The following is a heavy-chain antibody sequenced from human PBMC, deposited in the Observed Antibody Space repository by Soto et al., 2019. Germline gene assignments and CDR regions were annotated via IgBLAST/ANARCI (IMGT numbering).Heavy chain of an antibody. V-gene: IGHV5-10-1*01. CDR3: ARQSIAARPEDYYYYGMDV. CDR2: IDPSDSYT. Sequence: PGESLKISCKGSGYSFTSYWISWVRQMPGKGLEWMGRIDPSDSYTNYSPSFQGHVTISADKSISTAYLQWSSLKASDTAMYYCARQSIAARPEDYYYYGMDVWGQGTTVTVSS. CDR1: GYSFTSYW. D-gene: IGHD6-6*01. J-gene: IGHJ6*02.